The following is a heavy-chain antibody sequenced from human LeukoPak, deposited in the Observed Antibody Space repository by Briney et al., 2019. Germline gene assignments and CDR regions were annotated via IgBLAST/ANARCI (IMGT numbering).Heavy chain of an antibody. J-gene: IGHJ5*02. CDR3: AQDDWFDP. V-gene: IGHV1-69-2*01. CDR1: GYTFTDYH. CDR2: VDPEDGET. Sequence: ASVKVSCKVSGYTFTDYHMHWVQQAPGKGLEWMGLVDPEDGETIYAEKFQGRITITADTSTDTAYMELSSLRSEDTAVYYCAQDDWFDPWGQGTLVTVSS.